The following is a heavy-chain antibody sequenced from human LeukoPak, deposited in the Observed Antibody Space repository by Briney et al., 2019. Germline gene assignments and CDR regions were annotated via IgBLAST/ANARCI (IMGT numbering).Heavy chain of an antibody. D-gene: IGHD2/OR15-2a*01. Sequence: PSETLSLTCAVSGGSISSSNWWSWVRQPPGKGLEWIGGIYHSGSTNYNPSLKSRVTISVDKSKNQFSLKLSSVTAADTAVYYCASRRVIASYFDYWGQGTLVTVSS. CDR1: GGSISSSNW. CDR3: ASRRVIASYFDY. CDR2: IYHSGST. J-gene: IGHJ4*02. V-gene: IGHV4-4*02.